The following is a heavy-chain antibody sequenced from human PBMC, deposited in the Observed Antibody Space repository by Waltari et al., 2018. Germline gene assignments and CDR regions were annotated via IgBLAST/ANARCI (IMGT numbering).Heavy chain of an antibody. Sequence: ESGGGLVQPGRSLRLSYTASGFTFGDYAMSWVRQAPGKGLEWVGFIRSKAYGGTTEYAASVKGRFTISRDDSKSIAYLQMNSLKTEDTAVYYCTRAEELWSGYYTNYYYYMDVWGKGTTVTVSS. CDR2: IRSKAYGGTT. D-gene: IGHD3-3*01. J-gene: IGHJ6*03. V-gene: IGHV3-49*04. CDR3: TRAEELWSGYYTNYYYYMDV. CDR1: GFTFGDYA.